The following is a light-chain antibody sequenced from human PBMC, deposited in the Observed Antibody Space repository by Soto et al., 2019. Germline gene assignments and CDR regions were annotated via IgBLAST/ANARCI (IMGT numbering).Light chain of an antibody. CDR1: SGHSSYA. J-gene: IGLJ2*01. V-gene: IGLV4-69*01. CDR3: QTWASGIEV. CDR2: LNSDGSH. Sequence: QPVLTQSPSASASLGASVKLTCTLSSGHSSYAIAWHQQQPEKGPRYLMKLNSDGSHSKGDGIPDRFSGSSSGAERYLTIYSLQSEDEAEYYCQTWASGIEVFGGGPKLTVL.